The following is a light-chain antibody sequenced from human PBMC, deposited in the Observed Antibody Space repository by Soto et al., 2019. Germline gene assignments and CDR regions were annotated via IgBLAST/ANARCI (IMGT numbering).Light chain of an antibody. J-gene: IGKJ1*01. CDR2: GAS. Sequence: ELGLTQSPGPLSLSPGERATLSCRASQSVSSSYLAWYQQKPGQAPRLLIYGASSRATGIPDRFSGSGSETDFTLTISRLEPEYFAVYYGQQYGNSSWTIGQGTKVDSK. V-gene: IGKV3-20*01. CDR1: QSVSSSY. CDR3: QQYGNSSWT.